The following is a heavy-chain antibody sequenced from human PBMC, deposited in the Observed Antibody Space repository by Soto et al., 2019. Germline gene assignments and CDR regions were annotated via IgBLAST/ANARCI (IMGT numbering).Heavy chain of an antibody. Sequence: QVQLVQSGAEMKTPGSSVKVSCKASGGTFSNYAINWVRQAPGQGLEWMGGLLPIYGTVNYAQKFQGRVTITADESTNTAYMEPSSLRSEDTAVYHCARGAPYDTSGYPFDYWGRGTLVTVSS. CDR3: ARGAPYDTSGYPFDY. V-gene: IGHV1-69*01. CDR1: GGTFSNYA. D-gene: IGHD3-22*01. CDR2: LLPIYGTV. J-gene: IGHJ4*02.